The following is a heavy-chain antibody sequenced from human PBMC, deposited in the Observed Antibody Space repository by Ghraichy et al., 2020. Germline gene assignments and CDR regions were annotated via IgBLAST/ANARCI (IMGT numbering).Heavy chain of an antibody. CDR3: ARDGKYCTSSSCSYDAFDI. D-gene: IGHD2-2*01. CDR2: ISSSSTTI. V-gene: IGHV3-48*02. CDR1: GFTFSSYN. Sequence: GGSLRLSCAASGFTFSSYNMNWVRQTPGKGLEWVSYISSSSTTIFYVDSVKGRFTISRDNAKNSLYLQMNSLRDEDTAVYYCARDGKYCTSSSCSYDAFDIWGQGTVVTVSS. J-gene: IGHJ3*02.